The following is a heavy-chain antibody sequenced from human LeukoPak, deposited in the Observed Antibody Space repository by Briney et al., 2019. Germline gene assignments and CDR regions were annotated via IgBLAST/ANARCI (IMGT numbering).Heavy chain of an antibody. V-gene: IGHV3-11*06. CDR2: VSSSDTYT. D-gene: IGHD6-19*01. CDR1: GFTFSDYY. Sequence: GGSLRLSCAASGFTFSDYYMSWIRQAPGKGLEWVSYVSSSDTYTNYADSVKGRFTISRDNAKNSPYLKMNSLRAEDTAVYYCARGPYSSGSSADYWGQGTLVTVSS. J-gene: IGHJ4*02. CDR3: ARGPYSSGSSADY.